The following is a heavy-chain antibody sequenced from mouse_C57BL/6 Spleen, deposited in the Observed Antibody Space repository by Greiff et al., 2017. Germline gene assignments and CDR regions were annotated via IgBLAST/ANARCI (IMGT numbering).Heavy chain of an antibody. CDR1: GYTFTSYW. Sequence: VQLQQPGAELVMPGASVKLSCKASGYTFTSYWMHWVKQRPGQGLEWIGEIDPSDSYTNYNQKFKGKSTLTVDKSSSTAYMQLSSLTSEDSAVLYCARIGLFDGCYVDYCDYWGQGTTLTVSS. CDR2: IDPSDSYT. CDR3: ARIGLFDGCYVDYCDY. V-gene: IGHV1-69*01. J-gene: IGHJ2*01. D-gene: IGHD2-3*01.